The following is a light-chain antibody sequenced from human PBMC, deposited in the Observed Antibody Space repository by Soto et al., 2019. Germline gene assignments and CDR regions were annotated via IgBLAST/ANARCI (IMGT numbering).Light chain of an antibody. V-gene: IGKV1-27*01. Sequence: DIQMTQSPSSLSASVGDRVTITCRASQGIRNYLAWYQQKPGKAPKLLIYVASTLQSVVPSRFSGSGSGTDFTLTISSRQPEDVATYYCQKYDSAPPTFGPGTRLDIK. CDR1: QGIRNY. CDR2: VAS. CDR3: QKYDSAPPT. J-gene: IGKJ5*01.